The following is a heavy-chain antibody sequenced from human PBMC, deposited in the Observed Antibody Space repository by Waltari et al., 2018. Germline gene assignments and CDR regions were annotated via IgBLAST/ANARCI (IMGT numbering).Heavy chain of an antibody. CDR2: MNPNSGNT. V-gene: IGHV1-8*03. J-gene: IGHJ5*02. CDR1: GYTFTSYD. Sequence: QVQLVQSGAEVKKPGASVKVSCKASGYTFTSYDINWVRQATGQGLEWMGWMNPNSGNTGYAKKFQGRVTITRNTSISTAYMELSSLRSEDTAVYYCARCQKIAVAANCWFDPWGQGTLVTVSS. CDR3: ARCQKIAVAANCWFDP. D-gene: IGHD6-19*01.